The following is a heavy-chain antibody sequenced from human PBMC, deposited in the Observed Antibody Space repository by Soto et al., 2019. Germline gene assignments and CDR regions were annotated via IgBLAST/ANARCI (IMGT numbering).Heavy chain of an antibody. CDR1: GFTFSYYY. CDR3: ARXTGYTYYYTSGSYWFDY. CDR2: ISGSSSSHT. V-gene: IGHV3-11*06. Sequence: GGSLRLSCAASGFTFSYYYMSWIRQAPGKGLEWISYISGSSSSHTNDADSVKGRFTVSRDNAKNSLFLQMNSLRAEDTAVYYCARXTGYTYYYTSGSYWFDYWGQGTLVTVSS. J-gene: IGHJ4*02. D-gene: IGHD3-10*01.